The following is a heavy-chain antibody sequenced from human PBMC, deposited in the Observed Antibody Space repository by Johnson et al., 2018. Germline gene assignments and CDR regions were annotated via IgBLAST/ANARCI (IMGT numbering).Heavy chain of an antibody. CDR1: GFTFSSYA. V-gene: IGHV3-30*04. Sequence: VQLVESGGGVVQPGRSLRLSCAASGFTFSSYAMHWVRQAPGKGLEWVAVISYDGSNKYYADSVKGRFTISRDNSKNTLYLQMNSLRAEDTAVYYCARDRGYCSGGSCYRYFQHWGQGTLVTVSS. J-gene: IGHJ1*01. CDR3: ARDRGYCSGGSCYRYFQH. D-gene: IGHD2-15*01. CDR2: ISYDGSNK.